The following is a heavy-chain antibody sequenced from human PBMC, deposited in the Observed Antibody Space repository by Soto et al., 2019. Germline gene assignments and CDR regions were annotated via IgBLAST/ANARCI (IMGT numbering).Heavy chain of an antibody. D-gene: IGHD3-22*01. CDR3: ARDLDGLHDDTSGPFPRPG. J-gene: IGHJ1*01. CDR1: GGSISSDDYY. CDR2: IHSSGSI. V-gene: IGHV4-30-4*01. Sequence: SETLSLTCTVSGGSISSDDYYWSWIRQAPGRGLEWIGYIHSSGSIYYNPSLKSRATMSIDTAGNQFSLKVSSVTVADTAVYYCARDLDGLHDDTSGPFPRPGWGQGTLVTVPS.